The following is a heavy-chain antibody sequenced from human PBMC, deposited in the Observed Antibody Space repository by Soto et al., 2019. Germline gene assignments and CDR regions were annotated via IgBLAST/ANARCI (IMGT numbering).Heavy chain of an antibody. J-gene: IGHJ4*02. D-gene: IGHD5-12*01. V-gene: IGHV3-21*01. CDR1: GFTFSSYS. Sequence: GGSLRLSCAASGFTFSSYSMNWVRQAPGKGLEWVSSISSSSSYIYYADSVKGRFTISRDNAKNSLYLQMNNLRAEDTAVYYCARGTHRWLQLMDYWGQGTLVTVSS. CDR2: ISSSSSYI. CDR3: ARGTHRWLQLMDY.